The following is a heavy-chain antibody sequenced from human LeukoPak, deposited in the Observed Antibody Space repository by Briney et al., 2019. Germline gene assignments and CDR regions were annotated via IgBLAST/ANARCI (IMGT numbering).Heavy chain of an antibody. CDR2: INRDGSST. D-gene: IGHD1-7*01. V-gene: IGHV3-74*01. J-gene: IGHJ4*02. CDR3: TRGTTGGFD. Sequence: GGSLRLSCAASGFTFSNAWMSWVRQAPGKGLEWVSRINRDGSSTSYADSVRGRITISRDNARNTLSLQMNSLRAEDTAVYYCTRGTTGGFDWGQGTLVTVSS. CDR1: GFTFSNAW.